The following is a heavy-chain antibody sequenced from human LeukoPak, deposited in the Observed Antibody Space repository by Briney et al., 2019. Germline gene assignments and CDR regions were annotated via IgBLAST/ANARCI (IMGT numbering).Heavy chain of an antibody. Sequence: PGGSLRLSCTASGFTFGDYAMSWVRQAPGKGLEWVGFIRSKAYGGTTEYAASVKGRSTISRDDSKSIAYLQMNSLKTEDTAVYYCAKCSGWYGNYFDYWGQGTLVTVSS. CDR1: GFTFGDYA. V-gene: IGHV3-49*04. D-gene: IGHD6-19*01. J-gene: IGHJ4*02. CDR3: AKCSGWYGNYFDY. CDR2: IRSKAYGGTT.